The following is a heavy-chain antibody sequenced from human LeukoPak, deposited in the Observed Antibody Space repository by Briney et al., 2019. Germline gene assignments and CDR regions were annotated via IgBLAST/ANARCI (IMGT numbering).Heavy chain of an antibody. CDR2: IYHSGST. V-gene: IGHV4-34*01. J-gene: IGHJ4*02. CDR1: GGSFSGYY. Sequence: PSETLSLTCAVYGGSFSGYYWSWIRQPPGKGLEWIGSIYHSGSTYYNPSLKSRVTISVDTSKNQFSLKLSSVTAADTAVYFCARQPYYPAVLDYWGQGTLVAVSS. D-gene: IGHD3-22*01. CDR3: ARQPYYPAVLDY.